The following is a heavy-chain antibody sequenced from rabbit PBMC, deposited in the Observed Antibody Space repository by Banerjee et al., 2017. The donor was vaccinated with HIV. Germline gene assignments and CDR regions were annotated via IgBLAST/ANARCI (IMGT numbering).Heavy chain of an antibody. CDR3: ARVEYAGYAGYGYFDL. CDR2: IAADTGDYT. J-gene: IGHJ6*01. V-gene: IGHV1S45*01. Sequence: QEHLVESGGGLVKPEGSLTLTCTASGFDISGYHMCWVRQAPGKGLEWIACIAADTGDYTQYASWAKGRFTMSKTSSTTVTLQMTSLTAADTATYFCARVEYAGYAGYGYFDLWGPGTLVTVS. D-gene: IGHD8-1*01. CDR1: GFDISGYH.